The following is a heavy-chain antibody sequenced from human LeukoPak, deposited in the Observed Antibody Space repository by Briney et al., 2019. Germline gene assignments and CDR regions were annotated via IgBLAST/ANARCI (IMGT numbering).Heavy chain of an antibody. CDR1: GFIFSDHY. D-gene: IGHD4-17*01. J-gene: IGHJ4*02. V-gene: IGHV3-23*01. CDR3: AKHTVTTPCDY. Sequence: PGASLRLSCAASGFIFSDHYMDWVRQAPGKGLEWVSAISGSGGSTYYADSVKGRFTISRDNSKNTLYLQMNSLRAEDTAVYYCAKHTVTTPCDYWGQGTLVTVSS. CDR2: ISGSGGST.